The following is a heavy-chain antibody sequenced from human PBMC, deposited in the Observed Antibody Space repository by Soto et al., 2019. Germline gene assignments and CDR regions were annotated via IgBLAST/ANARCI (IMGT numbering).Heavy chain of an antibody. CDR1: GASISSCNW. J-gene: IGHJ4*02. D-gene: IGHD3-22*01. CDR2: IYHTGST. Sequence: QVQLQESGPGLVKPSGTLSLTCAVSGASISSCNWWSWVRQPPGKGLEWIGEIYHTGSTNYNTFLKSRVTISVDKSKNHFSLKLTSVTAADTAVYYCARVPRCYYDSTGYFDYWDQGTLVTVSS. V-gene: IGHV4-4*02. CDR3: ARVPRCYYDSTGYFDY.